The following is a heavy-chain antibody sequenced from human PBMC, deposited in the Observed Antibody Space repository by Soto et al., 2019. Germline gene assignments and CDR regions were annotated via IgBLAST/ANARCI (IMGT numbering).Heavy chain of an antibody. J-gene: IGHJ4*02. CDR3: ARDSYSAS. D-gene: IGHD1-26*01. CDR1: GFIVSTSY. V-gene: IGHV3-66*01. Sequence: PGGSLRLSCAASGFIVSTSYMNWVRQAPGKGLEWVSVIYTAGGTYYADSVKGRFTISRDDSKNTVYLQMNSLRAEDTAVYYCARDSYSASWGQGTLVTVSS. CDR2: IYTAGGT.